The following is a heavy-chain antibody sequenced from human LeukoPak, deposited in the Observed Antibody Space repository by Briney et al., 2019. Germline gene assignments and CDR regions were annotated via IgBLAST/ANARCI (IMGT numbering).Heavy chain of an antibody. D-gene: IGHD3-22*01. Sequence: GGSLRLSCAASGFTFSSYWMSWVRQAPGKGLEWVANVKQDGSEKYYVDSVEGRFTISRDNAKNSLYLQMNSLRVEDTAVYYCARDPYDSSGYGAFDIWGQGTMVSVSS. J-gene: IGHJ3*02. CDR3: ARDPYDSSGYGAFDI. CDR1: GFTFSSYW. CDR2: VKQDGSEK. V-gene: IGHV3-7*05.